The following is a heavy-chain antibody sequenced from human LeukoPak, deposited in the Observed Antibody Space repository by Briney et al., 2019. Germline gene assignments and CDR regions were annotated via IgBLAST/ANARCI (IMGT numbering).Heavy chain of an antibody. Sequence: PGGSLRLSCAASGFTFSSYGMHWVRQAPGKGLEWVAVIWYGGSNKYYADSVKGRFTISRDDSKNTLSLQMNSLRADDTALYYCAKADSAHAFDIWGQGTMVTVSS. CDR3: AKADSAHAFDI. J-gene: IGHJ3*02. V-gene: IGHV3-30*02. CDR2: IWYGGSNK. CDR1: GFTFSSYG.